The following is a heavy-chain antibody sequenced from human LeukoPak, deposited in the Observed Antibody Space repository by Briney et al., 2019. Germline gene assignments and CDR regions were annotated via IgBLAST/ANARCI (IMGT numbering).Heavy chain of an antibody. J-gene: IGHJ4*02. Sequence: SETLSLTCTVSGGSISSYYWSWIRQPPGKGLEWIGEINHSGSTNYNPSLKSRVTISVDTSKNQFSLKLSSVTAADTAVYYCARPGSYGPNDYWGQGTLVTVSS. CDR2: INHSGST. D-gene: IGHD3-10*01. CDR3: ARPGSYGPNDY. V-gene: IGHV4-34*01. CDR1: GGSISSYY.